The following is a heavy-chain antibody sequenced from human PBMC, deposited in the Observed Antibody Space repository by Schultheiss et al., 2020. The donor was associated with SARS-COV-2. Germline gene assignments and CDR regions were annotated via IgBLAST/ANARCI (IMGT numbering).Heavy chain of an antibody. J-gene: IGHJ4*02. CDR2: ISYSGST. CDR3: ARGRSDPRWPRLPTCYFDQ. Sequence: SETLSLTCAVYGGSFSGYYWSWIRQPPGKGLEWIATISYSGSTYYNPSLKSRLTMSVDTSKNQFSLNLTSVTAADTAMYYCARGRSDPRWPRLPTCYFDQWGPGALVTVSS. CDR1: GGSFSGYY. D-gene: IGHD5-12*01. V-gene: IGHV4-34*01.